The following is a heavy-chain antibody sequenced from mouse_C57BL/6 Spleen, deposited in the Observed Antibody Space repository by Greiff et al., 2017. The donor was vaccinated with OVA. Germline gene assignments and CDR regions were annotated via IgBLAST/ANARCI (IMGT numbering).Heavy chain of an antibody. Sequence: VQLKQSGAELVRPGASVKLSCTASGFNIKDDYMHWVKQRPEQGLEWIGWIDPEIGDTEYASKFQGKATITADTSSNTAYLQLSSLTSEDTAVYYCTFGSSYAMDYWGQGTSVTVSS. D-gene: IGHD1-1*01. V-gene: IGHV14-4*01. J-gene: IGHJ4*01. CDR2: IDPEIGDT. CDR3: TFGSSYAMDY. CDR1: GFNIKDDY.